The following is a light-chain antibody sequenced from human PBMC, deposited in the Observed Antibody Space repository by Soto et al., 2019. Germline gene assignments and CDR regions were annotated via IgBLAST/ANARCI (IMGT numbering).Light chain of an antibody. Sequence: QSALTQPASVSGSPGQSITISCTGTSSDVGGYDYVSWYQQHPGKAPKLIIYDVTNRPSGVSNRFSGSKSGNTASLTISGLQAEDEADYYCSSYRSSGTLVFGGGTQLTVL. J-gene: IGLJ2*01. CDR2: DVT. CDR1: SSDVGGYDY. CDR3: SSYRSSGTLV. V-gene: IGLV2-14*01.